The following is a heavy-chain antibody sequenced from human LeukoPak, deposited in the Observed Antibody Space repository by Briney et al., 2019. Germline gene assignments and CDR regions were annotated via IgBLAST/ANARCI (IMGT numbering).Heavy chain of an antibody. D-gene: IGHD2-2*01. CDR3: ARAGLGSTSYYYYYYMDV. CDR1: GYTFTGYY. J-gene: IGHJ6*03. CDR2: INPNSGGT. V-gene: IGHV1-2*06. Sequence: ASVKVSCKASGYTFTGYYMHWVRQAPGQGLEWMGRINPNSGGTNYAQKFQGRVTMTRDTSISTAYMELSRLRSDDTAVYYCARAGLGSTSYYYYYYMDVWGKGTTVTVSS.